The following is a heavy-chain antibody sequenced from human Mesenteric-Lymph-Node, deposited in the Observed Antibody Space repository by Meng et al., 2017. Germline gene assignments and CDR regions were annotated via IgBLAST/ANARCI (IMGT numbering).Heavy chain of an antibody. CDR1: GFTFSSYW. CDR2: IKQDGSEK. J-gene: IGHJ3*02. Sequence: GTLKISCAASGFTFSSYWMSWVRQAPGKGLEWVANIKQDGSEKYYVDSVKGRFTISRDNAKNSLYLQMNSLRAEDTAVYYCARAAIAFDIWGQGTMVTVSS. CDR3: ARAAIAFDI. V-gene: IGHV3-7*01. D-gene: IGHD6-25*01.